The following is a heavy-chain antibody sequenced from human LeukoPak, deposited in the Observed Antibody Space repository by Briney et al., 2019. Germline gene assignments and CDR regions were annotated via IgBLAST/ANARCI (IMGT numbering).Heavy chain of an antibody. V-gene: IGHV4-59*02. D-gene: IGHD5-18*01. CDR3: AKDGTWIQLWFDY. CDR1: GGSVSNSY. Sequence: SETLSLTCSVSGGSVSNSYWAWIRQPPGKGLEWIGSIYYGGTTKYDLSLKSRVTISVDMSNNRFSLRVTSVTAADTAVYYCAKDGTWIQLWFDYWGQGTLVTVSS. J-gene: IGHJ4*02. CDR2: IYYGGTT.